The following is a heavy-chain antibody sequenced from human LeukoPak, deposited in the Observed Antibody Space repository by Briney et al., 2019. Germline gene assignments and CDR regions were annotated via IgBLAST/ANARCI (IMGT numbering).Heavy chain of an antibody. CDR3: AKGSVWFGEFDY. J-gene: IGHJ4*02. CDR2: ISGSGGST. Sequence: PGGSLRLSCAASGFTFSSYGMSWVRQAPGKGLEWVSAISGSGGSTYYADSVKGRFTISRDISKNTLYLQMNSLRAEDTAVYYCAKGSVWFGEFDYWGQGTLVTVSS. D-gene: IGHD3-10*01. CDR1: GFTFSSYG. V-gene: IGHV3-23*01.